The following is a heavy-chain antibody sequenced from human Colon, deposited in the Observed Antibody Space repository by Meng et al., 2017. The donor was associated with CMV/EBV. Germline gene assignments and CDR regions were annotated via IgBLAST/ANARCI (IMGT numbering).Heavy chain of an antibody. CDR3: VRDMSRF. J-gene: IGHJ4*02. Sequence: SVKVSCQASGYTVTSYAGNWVRQAPGQGLEWMGGISTDDGDTTYAQRVQERIILTTDKSTATAYMELRSLKSDDTAVYDCVRDMSRFRGQGTLVTVSS. CDR2: ISTDDGDT. D-gene: IGHD3-10*02. V-gene: IGHV1-18*01. CDR1: GYTVTSYA.